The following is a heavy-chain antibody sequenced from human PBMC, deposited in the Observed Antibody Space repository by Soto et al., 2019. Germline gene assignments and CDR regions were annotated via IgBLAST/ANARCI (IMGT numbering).Heavy chain of an antibody. D-gene: IGHD2-2*01. Sequence: QLQLQESGPGLVKPSETLSLTCTVSGGSISSSSYYWGWIRQPPGKGLEWIGSIYYSGSTYYNPSLKSRVTISVDTSKNQSSLKLSSVTAADTAVYYCARRAERYCSSTSCYLFDPWGQGTLVTVSS. V-gene: IGHV4-39*01. CDR3: ARRAERYCSSTSCYLFDP. CDR1: GGSISSSSYY. J-gene: IGHJ5*02. CDR2: IYYSGST.